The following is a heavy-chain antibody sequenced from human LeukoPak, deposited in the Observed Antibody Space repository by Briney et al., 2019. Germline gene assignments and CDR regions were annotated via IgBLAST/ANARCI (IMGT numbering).Heavy chain of an antibody. V-gene: IGHV4-38-2*02. CDR2: IYHSGST. CDR1: GYPISSGYY. D-gene: IGHD4-17*01. J-gene: IGHJ3*02. Sequence: RPSETLSLTCTVSGYPISSGYYWGWIRQPPGKGLEWIGSIYHSGSTYYNPSLKSRVTISVDTSKNQFSLKLSSVTAADTAVYYCARDSFPYAAFDIWGQGTMVTVSS. CDR3: ARDSFPYAAFDI.